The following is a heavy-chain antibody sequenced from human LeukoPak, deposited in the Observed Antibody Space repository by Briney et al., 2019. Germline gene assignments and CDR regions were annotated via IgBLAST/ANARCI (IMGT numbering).Heavy chain of an antibody. CDR3: ARGTFQILSGYWYYYGMDV. CDR1: GDSITSYC. V-gene: IGHV4-4*07. CDR2: VCTRGST. D-gene: IGHD3-9*01. Sequence: SETLSLTCTVSGDSITSYCWSWIGQPAGKGLEWIGRVCTRGSTYYNPSLKSRVAMSLDTSKTQFSLKLNSVTAADTAVYYCARGTFQILSGYWYYYGMDVWGRGTTVTVSS. J-gene: IGHJ6*02.